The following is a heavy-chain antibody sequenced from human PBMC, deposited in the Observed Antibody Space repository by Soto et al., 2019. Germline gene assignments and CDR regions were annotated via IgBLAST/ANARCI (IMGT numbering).Heavy chain of an antibody. CDR3: ASAKPTRTNVLWYRHPA. Sequence: PSETLSLTCTVSGGSISSYYWSWIRQPPGKGLEWIGSIYYSGSIYYNPSLKSRVTISVDTSKTQFSLKLSSVTAADTAVYFCASAKPTRTNVLWYRHPAWGQGTLVTVSS. J-gene: IGHJ1*01. CDR1: GGSISSYY. D-gene: IGHD3-10*01. CDR2: IYYSGSI. V-gene: IGHV4-30-4*01.